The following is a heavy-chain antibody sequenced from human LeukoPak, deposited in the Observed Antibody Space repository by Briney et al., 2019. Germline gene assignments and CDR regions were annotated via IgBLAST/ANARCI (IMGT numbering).Heavy chain of an antibody. CDR3: ARLAGAAVGTSDFDY. V-gene: IGHV3-48*01. J-gene: IGHJ4*02. CDR1: GFTFSSYS. CDR2: INSGGSTI. Sequence: GGSLRLSCAASGFTFSSYSMNWVRQAPGKGLEWLSYINSGGSTIYYADSVKGRFTISRDQAKSSLYLQMNSLRAEDTVVYYCARLAGAAVGTSDFDYWGQGTLVTVSS. D-gene: IGHD6-13*01.